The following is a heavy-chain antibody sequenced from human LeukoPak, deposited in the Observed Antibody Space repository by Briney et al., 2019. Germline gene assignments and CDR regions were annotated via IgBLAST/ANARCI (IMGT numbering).Heavy chain of an antibody. CDR3: AHSWAYSGYGR. CDR1: GISLGTSGVG. CDR2: IYWDDDK. Sequence: SGPTLVKPTQTLTLTCTSSGISLGTSGVGLGCIRHPPGKPLEWLALIYWDDDKRYSPSLKSRLTITKDTSKNQVVLTMTNMDPVDTATYYCAHSWAYSGYGRWGQGTLVTVSS. V-gene: IGHV2-5*02. J-gene: IGHJ4*02. D-gene: IGHD5-12*01.